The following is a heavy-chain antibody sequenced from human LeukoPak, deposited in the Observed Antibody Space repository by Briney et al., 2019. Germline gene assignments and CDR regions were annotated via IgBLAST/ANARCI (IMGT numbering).Heavy chain of an antibody. J-gene: IGHJ4*02. CDR1: GYTFTGYY. D-gene: IGHD1-26*01. Sequence: GASVKVSCKASGYTFTGYYMHWVRQAPGQGLEWMGWINPNSGGTNYAQKFQGWVTMTRDTSISTAYMELSRLRSDDTAVYYCARETVGATWGIIDYWGQGTLVTVSS. V-gene: IGHV1-2*04. CDR3: ARETVGATWGIIDY. CDR2: INPNSGGT.